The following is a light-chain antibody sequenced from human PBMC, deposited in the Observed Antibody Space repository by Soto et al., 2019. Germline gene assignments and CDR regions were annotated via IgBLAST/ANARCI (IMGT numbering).Light chain of an antibody. J-gene: IGLJ3*02. V-gene: IGLV2-14*01. Sequence: QSVLTQPASLSGSPGQSITISCTGTGRDLGDYYYVSWYQQRPGKAPRLLIYEVTNRPSGISDRFSGSKSGSTASLTISGLQAEDEADYYCSSYASGPPFLFGGGTQLTVL. CDR1: GRDLGDYYY. CDR3: SSYASGPPFL. CDR2: EVT.